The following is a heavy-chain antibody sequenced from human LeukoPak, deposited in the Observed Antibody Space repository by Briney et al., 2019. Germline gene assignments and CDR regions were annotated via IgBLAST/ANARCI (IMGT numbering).Heavy chain of an antibody. D-gene: IGHD2-21*02. CDR3: ARDPEQYCGGDCYSNWFDP. Sequence: GASVKVSCKASGYTFTSYGISWVRQAPGQGLERMGWISAYNGNTNYAQKLQGRVTMTTDTSTSTAYMELRSLRSDDTAVYYCARDPEQYCGGDCYSNWFDPWGQGTLVTVSS. CDR1: GYTFTSYG. CDR2: ISAYNGNT. J-gene: IGHJ5*02. V-gene: IGHV1-18*01.